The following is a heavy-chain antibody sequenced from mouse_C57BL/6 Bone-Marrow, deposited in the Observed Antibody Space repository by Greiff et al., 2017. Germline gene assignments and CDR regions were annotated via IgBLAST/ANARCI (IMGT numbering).Heavy chain of an antibody. CDR2: IDPEDGET. V-gene: IGHV14-2*01. CDR3: TRSLIYYGTNY. D-gene: IGHD1-1*01. CDR1: GFNIKDYY. Sequence: EVQLQQSGAELVKPGASVKLSCTASGFNIKDYYIHWVKQRPEQGLEWIGRIDPEDGETKYAQKFQDKATITADTSSNTAYLQLSSLTSEDTAVYSCTRSLIYYGTNYWGQGTTLTVSS. J-gene: IGHJ2*01.